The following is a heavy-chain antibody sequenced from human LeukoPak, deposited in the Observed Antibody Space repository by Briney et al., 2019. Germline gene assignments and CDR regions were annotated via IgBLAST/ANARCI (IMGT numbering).Heavy chain of an antibody. CDR3: ARGYCSGGSCYSWYFDL. J-gene: IGHJ2*01. D-gene: IGHD2-15*01. CDR2: IYYGGST. V-gene: IGHV4-30-4*01. CDR1: GGSISSGDYY. Sequence: SETLSLTCTVSGGSISSGDYYWSWIRQPPGKGLEWIGYIYYGGSTYYNPSLKSRVTISVDTSKNQFSLKLSSVTAADTAVYYCARGYCSGGSCYSWYFDLWGRGTLVTVSS.